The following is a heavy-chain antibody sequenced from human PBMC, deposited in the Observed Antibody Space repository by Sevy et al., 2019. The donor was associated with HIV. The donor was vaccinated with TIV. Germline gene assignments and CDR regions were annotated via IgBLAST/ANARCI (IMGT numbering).Heavy chain of an antibody. CDR3: TRGVGLDC. V-gene: IGHV3-7*01. J-gene: IGHJ4*02. Sequence: GALRLSCAASGITFSPYWMTWVRQAPGKGLEWVANIRPDGSDKYYVDSVKGRFTISRDNAKNSLYLKMNSLRADDTGMYYCTRGVGLDCWGQGALVTVSS. CDR2: IRPDGSDK. D-gene: IGHD1-26*01. CDR1: GITFSPYW.